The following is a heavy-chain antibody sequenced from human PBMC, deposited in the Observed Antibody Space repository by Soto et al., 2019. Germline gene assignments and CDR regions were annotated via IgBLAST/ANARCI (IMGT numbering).Heavy chain of an antibody. Sequence: PGGSLRLSCAASGFTFSSYGMHWVRQAPGKGLEWVAVIWYDGSNKYYADSVKGRFTISRDNSKNTLYLQMNSLRAEDTAVYYCARGSIVATMQADYWGQGTLVTVSS. CDR1: GFTFSSYG. CDR2: IWYDGSNK. J-gene: IGHJ4*02. D-gene: IGHD5-12*01. CDR3: ARGSIVATMQADY. V-gene: IGHV3-33*01.